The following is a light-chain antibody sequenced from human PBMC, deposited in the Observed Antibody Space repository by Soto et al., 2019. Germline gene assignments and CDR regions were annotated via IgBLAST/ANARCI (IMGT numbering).Light chain of an antibody. Sequence: EVVMTQSPATLSVSPGERATLSCRASQRISSNLAWYQQRRGQAPRLLIYGASTRAPGIPARFSGSGSETEFTLTIISLQYEDVAVYYCQHYNNWPPWTFGQGTKVEIK. CDR3: QHYNNWPPWT. CDR2: GAS. J-gene: IGKJ1*01. CDR1: QRISSN. V-gene: IGKV3-15*01.